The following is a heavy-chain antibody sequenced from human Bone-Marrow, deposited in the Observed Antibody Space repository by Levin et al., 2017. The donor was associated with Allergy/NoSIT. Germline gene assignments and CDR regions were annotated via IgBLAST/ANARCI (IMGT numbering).Heavy chain of an antibody. CDR1: GFTFSSYA. D-gene: IGHD3-10*01. J-gene: IGHJ4*02. Sequence: PGGSLRLSCAASGFTFSSYAMSWVRQAPGKGLEWVSAISGSGGSTYYADSVKGRFTISRDNSKNTLYLQMNSLRAEDTAVYYCAKEITRTALLWSRVRYYFDYWGQGTLVTVSS. CDR3: AKEITRTALLWSRVRYYFDY. V-gene: IGHV3-23*01. CDR2: ISGSGGST.